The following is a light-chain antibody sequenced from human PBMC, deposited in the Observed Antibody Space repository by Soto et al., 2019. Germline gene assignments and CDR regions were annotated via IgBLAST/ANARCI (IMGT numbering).Light chain of an antibody. J-gene: IGKJ2*03. V-gene: IGKV1-39*01. CDR2: AAS. Sequence: DIQMTQSPSSLSASVGDRVTITCRASQNIRVYLNWYQQKPGKAPKPLIYAASTLLSGVPSRFSGSGSGTDFTLTISSLQPEDFATYYCQQIFATRYSFGQGTKLEI. CDR3: QQIFATRYS. CDR1: QNIRVY.